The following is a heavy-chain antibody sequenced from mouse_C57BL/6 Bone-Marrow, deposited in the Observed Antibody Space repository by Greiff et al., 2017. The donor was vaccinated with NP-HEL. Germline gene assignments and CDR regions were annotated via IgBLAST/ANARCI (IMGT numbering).Heavy chain of an antibody. J-gene: IGHJ2*01. Sequence: QVQLQQSGAELVKPGASVKISCKASGYAFSSYWMNWVKQRPGKGLEWIGQIYPGDGDTNYHGKFKGKATLTADKSSSTAYMQLSSLNAEDSAVYFCAREGYYYGSTLDYWGQGTTLTVSS. D-gene: IGHD1-1*01. CDR3: AREGYYYGSTLDY. CDR2: IYPGDGDT. CDR1: GYAFSSYW. V-gene: IGHV1-80*01.